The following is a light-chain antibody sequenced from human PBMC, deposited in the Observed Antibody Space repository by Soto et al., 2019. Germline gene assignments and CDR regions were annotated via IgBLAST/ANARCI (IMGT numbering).Light chain of an antibody. CDR1: QTVSSS. Sequence: EIVLTQSPGTLSLSPGERATLSCRASQTVSSSLAWYQQKPGQAPRLLIYGASGRATGIPDRFSGSGSGTDFTLTISRLEPEDFAVYYCQHYGSSRTFGQGTKVDI. J-gene: IGKJ1*01. V-gene: IGKV3-20*01. CDR3: QHYGSSRT. CDR2: GAS.